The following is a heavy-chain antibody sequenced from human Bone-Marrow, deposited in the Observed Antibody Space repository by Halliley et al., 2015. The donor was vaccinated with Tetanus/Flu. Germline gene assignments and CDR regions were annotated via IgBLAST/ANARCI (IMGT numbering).Heavy chain of an antibody. V-gene: IGHV3-43D*04. CDR1: GFTFEDYA. CDR2: ISRDGDVT. Sequence: SLRLSCAASGFTFEDYAMHWVRQTPGKGLEWVSLISRDGDVTDYADPVKSRFSISRDNSKNSVYLRMNSLRPEDTALFFCARGGFTFGEGIFAFWGQGTLVSVSS. J-gene: IGHJ4*02. D-gene: IGHD3-16*01. CDR3: ARGGFTFGEGIFAF.